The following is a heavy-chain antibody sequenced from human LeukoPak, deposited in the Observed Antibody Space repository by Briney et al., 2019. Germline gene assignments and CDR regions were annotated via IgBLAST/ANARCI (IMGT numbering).Heavy chain of an antibody. J-gene: IGHJ4*02. CDR3: ARRYSSSWYDVDY. CDR2: IYPGDSDT. Sequence: GESLKISCKGSGYSFTSYWIGWVRQMPGKGLEWMGIIYPGDSDTRYSPSFQGQVTISADKPISTAYLQWSSLKASDTAMYYCARRYSSSWYDVDYWGQGTLVTVSS. V-gene: IGHV5-51*01. CDR1: GYSFTSYW. D-gene: IGHD6-13*01.